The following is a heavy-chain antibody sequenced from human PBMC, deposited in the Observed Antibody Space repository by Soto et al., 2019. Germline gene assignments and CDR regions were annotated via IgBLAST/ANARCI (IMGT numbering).Heavy chain of an antibody. D-gene: IGHD4-17*01. Sequence: SGTLSLTCTVSGGSISSGDYYWSWIRQPPGKGLEWIGYIYYSGSTYYNPSLKSRVTISVDTSKNQFSLKLSSVTAADTAVYYCARAESYYGDIDYWGQGTLVTVPQ. CDR2: IYYSGST. CDR3: ARAESYYGDIDY. J-gene: IGHJ4*02. V-gene: IGHV4-30-4*01. CDR1: GGSISSGDYY.